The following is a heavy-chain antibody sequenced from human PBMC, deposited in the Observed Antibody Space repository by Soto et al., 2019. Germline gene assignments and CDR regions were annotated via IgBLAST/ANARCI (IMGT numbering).Heavy chain of an antibody. D-gene: IGHD1-7*01. CDR3: ARSNWNYVRTLDY. CDR1: SVSVSGSYW. Sequence: LSESLSLTCSVASVSVSGSYWCAWVRQPPGKGLEWIGEIDHSGHTNYNPSLKSRVTMSLDNSKNQFSLNLKSVTAADTAVYYCARSNWNYVRTLDYWGQGTQVTVSS. V-gene: IGHV4-4*02. J-gene: IGHJ4*02. CDR2: IDHSGHT.